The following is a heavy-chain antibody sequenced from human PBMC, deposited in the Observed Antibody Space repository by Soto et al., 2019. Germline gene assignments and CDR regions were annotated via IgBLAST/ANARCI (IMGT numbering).Heavy chain of an antibody. CDR3: AKVWGSSERPTHYCYYSLDV. CDR2: ISYDGSNK. J-gene: IGHJ6*02. D-gene: IGHD2-2*01. Sequence: PGGSLRLSCAASGFTFSSFGMHWVRQAPGKGLEWVAAISYDGSNKYYADSVKGRFTISRDNSKNTLYLQMNSLRAEDTAVYFCAKVWGSSERPTHYCYYSLDVWGQGTTVTVSS. CDR1: GFTFSSFG. V-gene: IGHV3-30*18.